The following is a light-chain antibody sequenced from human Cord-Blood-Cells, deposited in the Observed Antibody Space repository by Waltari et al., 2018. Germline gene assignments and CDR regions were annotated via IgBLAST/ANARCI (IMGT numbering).Light chain of an antibody. V-gene: IGLV2-14*01. J-gene: IGLJ3*02. Sequence: QSALTQPPSVSGSPGQSITISCTGTSSDVGGYNSVSWYQQHPGKAPKLMIYDVSNRPSGVSNRFSGSKSGNTASLTISGLQAEDEADYYCSSYTSSSNWVFGGGTKLTVL. CDR2: DVS. CDR1: SSDVGGYNS. CDR3: SSYTSSSNWV.